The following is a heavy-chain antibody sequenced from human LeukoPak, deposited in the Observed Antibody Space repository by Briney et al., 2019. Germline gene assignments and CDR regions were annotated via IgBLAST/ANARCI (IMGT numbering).Heavy chain of an antibody. CDR1: GGSISSYY. CDR2: IYYSGST. CDR3: TRGGVVVPAALYYYYGMDV. D-gene: IGHD2-2*01. Sequence: SETLSLTCTVSGGSISSYYWSWIWQPPGKGLEWIGYIYYSGSTNYNPSLKSRVTISVDTSKNQFSLKLSSVTAADTAVYYCTRGGVVVPAALYYYYGMDVWGQGTTVTVSS. J-gene: IGHJ6*02. V-gene: IGHV4-59*08.